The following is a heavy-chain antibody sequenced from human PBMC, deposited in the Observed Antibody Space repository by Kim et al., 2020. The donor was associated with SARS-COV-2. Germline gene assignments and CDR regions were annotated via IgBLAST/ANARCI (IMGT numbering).Heavy chain of an antibody. CDR2: TNEYGTET. V-gene: IGHV3-7*03. Sequence: GGSLRLSCVASGFTFSRYWMSWVRQIPGKGLEWVANTNEYGTETYYVDSVKGRFTISRDNAKNSLYLQMDVLRAEDTALYYCTRDGRTLRDYWGQGTQV. J-gene: IGHJ4*02. D-gene: IGHD4-17*01. CDR3: TRDGRTLRDY. CDR1: GFTFSRYW.